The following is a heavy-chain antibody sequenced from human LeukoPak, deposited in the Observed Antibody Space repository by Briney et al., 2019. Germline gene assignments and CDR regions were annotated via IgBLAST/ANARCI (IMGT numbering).Heavy chain of an antibody. Sequence: PSETLSLTCTVSGGYISSYYWSWIRQPPGKGLKWIGNIYYSGYTTYSPSLRSRVTISVDTSKNQFSLKLSSVTAADTAVYFCARARQNYGGTDYWGQGTLVTVSS. CDR3: ARARQNYGGTDY. CDR2: IYYSGYT. D-gene: IGHD4-23*01. CDR1: GGYISSYY. V-gene: IGHV4-59*01. J-gene: IGHJ4*02.